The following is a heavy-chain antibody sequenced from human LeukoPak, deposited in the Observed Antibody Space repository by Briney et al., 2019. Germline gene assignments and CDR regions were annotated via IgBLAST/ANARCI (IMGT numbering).Heavy chain of an antibody. J-gene: IGHJ3*02. Sequence: GASVKVSCKASGGTFSSYAISWARQAPGQGLEWMGGIIPIFGTANYAQKFQGRVTITTDESTSTAYMELSGLRSEDTAVYYCASNWGSQAFDIWGQGTMVTVSS. D-gene: IGHD7-27*01. V-gene: IGHV1-69*05. CDR2: IIPIFGTA. CDR1: GGTFSSYA. CDR3: ASNWGSQAFDI.